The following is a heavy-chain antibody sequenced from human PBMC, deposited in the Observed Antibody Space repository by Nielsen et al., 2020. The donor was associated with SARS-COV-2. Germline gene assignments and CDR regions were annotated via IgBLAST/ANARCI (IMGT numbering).Heavy chain of an antibody. CDR2: INPSGGST. CDR3: ARESTDSSGYYWRYFDY. CDR1: GYTFTSYG. V-gene: IGHV1-46*01. Sequence: ASVKVSCKASGYTFTSYGISWVRQAPGQGLEWMGIINPSGGSTSYAQKFQGRVTMTRDTSTSTVYMELSSLRSEDTAVYYCARESTDSSGYYWRYFDYWGQGTLVTVSS. D-gene: IGHD3-22*01. J-gene: IGHJ4*02.